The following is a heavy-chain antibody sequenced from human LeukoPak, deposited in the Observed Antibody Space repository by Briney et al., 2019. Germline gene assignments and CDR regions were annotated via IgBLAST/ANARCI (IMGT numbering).Heavy chain of an antibody. CDR2: ISGSGGST. CDR1: GFTFSSYG. V-gene: IGHV3-23*01. J-gene: IGHJ4*02. Sequence: TGGSLRLSCAASGFTFSSYGMSWVRQAPGKGLEWVSAISGSGGSTYYADSVKGRFTISRDNSKNTLYLQMNSLRAEDTAVYYCAKDRGSSYSGYRGGLFDYWGQGTLVTVSS. CDR3: AKDRGSSYSGYRGGLFDY. D-gene: IGHD5-12*01.